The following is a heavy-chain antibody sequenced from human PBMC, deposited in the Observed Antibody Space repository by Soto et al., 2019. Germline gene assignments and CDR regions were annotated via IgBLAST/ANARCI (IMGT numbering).Heavy chain of an antibody. CDR3: ARGHTSSSGIY. Sequence: EVQLVESGGGLVQPGGSLRLSCAASRFTFSDYWMSWVRQAPGKGLEWVANTNQDGSEKYYVDSVKGRFTISRDNAKNSLYLQMDSLRADDSAVHYCARGHTSSSGIYWGQGTLVTVSS. V-gene: IGHV3-7*04. J-gene: IGHJ4*02. CDR1: RFTFSDYW. D-gene: IGHD6-6*01. CDR2: TNQDGSEK.